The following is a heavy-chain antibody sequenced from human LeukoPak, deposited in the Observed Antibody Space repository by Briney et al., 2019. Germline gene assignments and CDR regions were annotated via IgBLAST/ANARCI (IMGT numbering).Heavy chain of an antibody. CDR1: GGSISSYY. V-gene: IGHV4-59*01. J-gene: IGHJ5*02. D-gene: IGHD6-6*01. Sequence: PSETLSLTCTVSGGSISSYYWSWIRQPPGKGLEWIGYVYYSGSTNYNPSLKSRVTISVDASKNQFSLKLSSVTAADTAVYYCARGYSSSSGGWFDPWGQGTLVT. CDR2: VYYSGST. CDR3: ARGYSSSSGGWFDP.